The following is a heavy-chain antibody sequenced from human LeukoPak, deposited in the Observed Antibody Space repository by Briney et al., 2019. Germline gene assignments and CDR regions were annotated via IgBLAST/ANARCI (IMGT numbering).Heavy chain of an antibody. CDR2: ISYDGSNK. Sequence: PGRSLRLSCAASGFTFSSYGMHWVRQAPGKGLEWVAVISYDGSNKYYADSVKGRFTISRDNSKNTLYLQMNSLRAEDTAVYYCAREPTYSSSWYTTCDFWGQGTLVTVSS. CDR3: AREPTYSSSWYTTCDF. D-gene: IGHD6-13*01. V-gene: IGHV3-30*03. CDR1: GFTFSSYG. J-gene: IGHJ4*02.